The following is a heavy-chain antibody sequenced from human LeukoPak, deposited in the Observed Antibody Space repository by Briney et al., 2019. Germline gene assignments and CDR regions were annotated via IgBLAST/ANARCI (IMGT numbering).Heavy chain of an antibody. D-gene: IGHD3-10*01. CDR2: IIPIFGTA. Sequence: SVKVSCKASGGTFSSYAISWVRQAPGQGLEWMGGIIPIFGTANYAQKFQGRVTITTDESTSTAYMELSSLRSEDTAVYYCARDTTMVRGATNWFDPWGQGTLVTVSP. CDR3: ARDTTMVRGATNWFDP. CDR1: GGTFSSYA. V-gene: IGHV1-69*05. J-gene: IGHJ5*02.